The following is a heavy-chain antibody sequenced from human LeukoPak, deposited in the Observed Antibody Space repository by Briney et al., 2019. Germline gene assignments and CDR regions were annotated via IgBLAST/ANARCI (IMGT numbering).Heavy chain of an antibody. Sequence: HGESLKISCQGSGYTFADYWIGWVRQMPGKGLEWMGRIDPSDSYTNYSPSFQGHVTISVDKSISTAYLQWSSLKASDTAMYYCARRLQRHFDYWGQGTLVTVSS. D-gene: IGHD2-15*01. J-gene: IGHJ4*02. CDR3: ARRLQRHFDY. V-gene: IGHV5-10-1*01. CDR1: GYTFADYW. CDR2: IDPSDSYT.